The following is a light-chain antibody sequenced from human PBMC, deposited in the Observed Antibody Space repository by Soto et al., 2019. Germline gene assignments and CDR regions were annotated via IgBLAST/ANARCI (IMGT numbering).Light chain of an antibody. CDR2: EGS. J-gene: IGLJ1*01. V-gene: IGLV2-23*01. Sequence: QSALTQPASVSGSPGQSITISCTGTSSDVGSYNLVSWYQQHPGKAPKLMIYEGSKRPSGVSNRFSGSKSGNTASLTISGLQAEDEADYYCCSYAGSSIPYVFGTGTMVTVL. CDR3: CSYAGSSIPYV. CDR1: SSDVGSYNL.